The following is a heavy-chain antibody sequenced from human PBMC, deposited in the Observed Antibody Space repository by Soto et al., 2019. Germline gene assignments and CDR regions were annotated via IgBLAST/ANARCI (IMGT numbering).Heavy chain of an antibody. Sequence: QITLKESGPTLVKPTQTLTLTCTFSGFSLSTSGVGVGWIRQPPGKALEWLPLIYWDVDKRYSPSLKSRLTITKDTSKNQLVLTMTNMDPVDTATYYCAHSLIGYYYDSSGSNWFDPWGQGTLVTVSS. CDR2: IYWDVDK. D-gene: IGHD3-22*01. J-gene: IGHJ5*02. CDR3: AHSLIGYYYDSSGSNWFDP. CDR1: GFSLSTSGVG. V-gene: IGHV2-5*02.